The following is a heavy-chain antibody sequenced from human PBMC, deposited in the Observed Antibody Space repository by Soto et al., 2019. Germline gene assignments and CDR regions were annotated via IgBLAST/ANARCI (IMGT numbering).Heavy chain of an antibody. V-gene: IGHV4-34*01. Sequence: SETLSLTCAVYGGSFSGYYWSWIRQPPGKGLEWIGEINHSGSTNYNPSLKSRVTISVDTSKNQFSLKLSSVTAADTAVYYCAGYEPYRSGLDYWGQGTLVTVSS. CDR1: GGSFSGYY. CDR3: AGYEPYRSGLDY. J-gene: IGHJ4*02. CDR2: INHSGST. D-gene: IGHD6-19*01.